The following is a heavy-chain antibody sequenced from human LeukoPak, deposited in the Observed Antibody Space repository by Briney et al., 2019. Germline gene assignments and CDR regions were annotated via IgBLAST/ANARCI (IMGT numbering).Heavy chain of an antibody. CDR3: ARHTSGIAAAGIDY. Sequence: SETLSLTCTVSGGSISSYYWSWIRQPPGKGLEWIGYIYYSGSTNYNPTLKSRVTISVDTSKNQFSLKLSSVTAADTAVYYCARHTSGIAAAGIDYWGQGTLVTVSS. V-gene: IGHV4-59*08. CDR1: GGSISSYY. J-gene: IGHJ4*02. D-gene: IGHD6-13*01. CDR2: IYYSGST.